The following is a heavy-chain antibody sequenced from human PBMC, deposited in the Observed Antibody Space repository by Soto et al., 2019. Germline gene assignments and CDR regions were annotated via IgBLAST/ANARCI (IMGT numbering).Heavy chain of an antibody. CDR2: IFSNDEK. D-gene: IGHD3-9*01. V-gene: IGHV2-26*01. J-gene: IGHJ4*02. CDR1: GFSLSDARMG. CDR3: TRTLTGHGPDY. Sequence: GSGPTLVNPTETLTLTCTVSGFSLSDARMGVSWIRQPPGKALEWLAHIFSNDEKSYSSSLMSRLTISKGTSKSLVVLTMTNMDPVDTATYYCTRTLTGHGPDYWGQGTLVTVSS.